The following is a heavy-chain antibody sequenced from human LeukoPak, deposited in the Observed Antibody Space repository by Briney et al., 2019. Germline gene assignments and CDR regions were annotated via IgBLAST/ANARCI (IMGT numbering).Heavy chain of an antibody. V-gene: IGHV4-38-2*01. Sequence: SETLSLTCSVSGYSISNGYHWAWVRQPPGKRLEWLGSIYQSGSTYDNLSLKSRLTMSVDTSKNQFSLTMRAVTAADTALYYCARSEINDYMRFWGQGILVTVSS. CDR3: ARSEINDYMRF. CDR1: GYSISNGYH. D-gene: IGHD4-11*01. CDR2: IYQSGST. J-gene: IGHJ4*02.